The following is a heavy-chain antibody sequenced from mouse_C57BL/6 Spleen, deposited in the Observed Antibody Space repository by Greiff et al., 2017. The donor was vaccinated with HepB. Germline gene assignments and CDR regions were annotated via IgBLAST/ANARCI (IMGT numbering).Heavy chain of an antibody. CDR3: ARKGFAY. J-gene: IGHJ3*01. CDR2: IDPSDSYT. V-gene: IGHV1-50*01. CDR1: GYTFTSYW. Sequence: QVQLKQPGAELVKPGASVKLSCKASGYTFTSYWMQWVNQRPGQGLEWIGEIDPSDSYTNYNQKFKGKATLTVDTSSSTAYMQLSSLTSEDSAVYYCARKGFAYWGQGTLVTVSA.